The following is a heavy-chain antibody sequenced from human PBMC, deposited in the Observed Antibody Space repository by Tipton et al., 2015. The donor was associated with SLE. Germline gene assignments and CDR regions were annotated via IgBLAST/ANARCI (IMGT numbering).Heavy chain of an antibody. J-gene: IGHJ4*02. CDR1: GFTVTNNF. D-gene: IGHD3-10*01. V-gene: IGHV3-66*04. CDR3: ARHTYHGSGSYYFEY. Sequence: GSLRLSCAASGFTVTNNFMSWVRQPPGKGLEWVSVLYAGGSTYYADSVKGRFTISRDNSKNTLYLQINSLRAEDTAVYYCARHTYHGSGSYYFEYWGQGTLVTVSS. CDR2: LYAGGST.